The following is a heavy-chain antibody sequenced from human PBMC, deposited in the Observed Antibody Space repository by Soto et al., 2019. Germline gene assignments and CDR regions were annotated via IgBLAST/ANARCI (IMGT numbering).Heavy chain of an antibody. D-gene: IGHD2-8*01. CDR3: ARDPICTNGVCYSFDY. J-gene: IGHJ4*02. CDR1: GFTFSSYS. CDR2: ISRRSSYI. Sequence: EVQLVESGGGLVKPGGSLRLSCAASGFTFSSYSMNWVRQAPGKGLEWVSSISRRSSYIYYADSVKGRFTISRDNAKNALYLQMNSLRAEDTAVYYCARDPICTNGVCYSFDYWGQGTLVTVSS. V-gene: IGHV3-21*01.